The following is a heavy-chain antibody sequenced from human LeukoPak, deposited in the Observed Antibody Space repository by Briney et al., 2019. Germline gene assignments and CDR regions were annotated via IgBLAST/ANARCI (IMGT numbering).Heavy chain of an antibody. CDR1: GFTFDDYA. V-gene: IGHV3-9*01. J-gene: IGHJ4*02. CDR3: AKVYDSSGYYYKAGYFDY. D-gene: IGHD3-22*01. CDR2: ISWNSGSI. Sequence: GGSLRLSCAASGFTFDDYAMHWVRQAPGKGLEWVSGISWNSGSIGYADSVKGRFTISRDNAKNSLYLQMNSLRAEDTALYYCAKVYDSSGYYYKAGYFDYWGQGTLVTVSS.